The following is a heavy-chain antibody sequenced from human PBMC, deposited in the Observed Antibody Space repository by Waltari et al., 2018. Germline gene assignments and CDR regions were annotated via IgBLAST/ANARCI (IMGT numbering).Heavy chain of an antibody. Sequence: QMQESGPGLVKPSETLSLMCSVSDFSISSGFYWGWLRQSPGKGLEWIGSISDRGTTSYNPSLQSRVTISIDTAKNQFSLKLGSVTAADTAVFYCAREAGSGIDWYHDYWGQGILVTVSS. J-gene: IGHJ4*02. D-gene: IGHD3-9*01. CDR1: DFSISSGFY. CDR2: ISDRGTT. V-gene: IGHV4-38-2*02. CDR3: AREAGSGIDWYHDY.